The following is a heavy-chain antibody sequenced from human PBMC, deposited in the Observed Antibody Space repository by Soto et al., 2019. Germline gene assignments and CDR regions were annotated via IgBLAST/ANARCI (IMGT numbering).Heavy chain of an antibody. Sequence: GGSLRLSCAASGFTFSSYGMHWVRQAPGKGLEWVAVIWYDGSNKYYADSVKGRFTISRDNSKNTLYLQMNSLRAEDTAVYYCMGVVPAASLVYWGQGTLVTVS. J-gene: IGHJ4*02. CDR3: MGVVPAASLVY. CDR1: GFTFSSYG. D-gene: IGHD2-2*01. CDR2: IWYDGSNK. V-gene: IGHV3-33*01.